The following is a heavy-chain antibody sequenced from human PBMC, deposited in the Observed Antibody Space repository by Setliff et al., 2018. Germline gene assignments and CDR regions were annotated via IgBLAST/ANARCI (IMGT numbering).Heavy chain of an antibody. V-gene: IGHV4-38-2*02. J-gene: IGHJ4*02. D-gene: IGHD2-8*01. CDR1: GNSISSGYY. CDR3: ARDPGVHSGTWCLDS. Sequence: SETLSLTCAVSGNSISSGYYWGWIRQSPGKGLEWIGEINHSGSSYYNPSLQSRGAISLDTSRNQFSLELSSVTAADTAVYYCARDPGVHSGTWCLDSWGQGTQVTVSS. CDR2: INHSGSS.